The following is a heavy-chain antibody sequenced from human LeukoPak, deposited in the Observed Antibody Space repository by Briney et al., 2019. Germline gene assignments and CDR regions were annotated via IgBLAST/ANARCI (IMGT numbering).Heavy chain of an antibody. CDR1: GGSISSGSYY. D-gene: IGHD3-22*01. J-gene: IGHJ3*02. CDR3: ARVPDSSGYYSAAFDI. Sequence: SETLSLTCTVSGGSISSGSYYWSWIRLLPGKGLEWIGYIYYSGNTYYNPSLKTRVTISLGTSKSQFSLKLTSVTAADTAVYYCARVPDSSGYYSAAFDIWGHGTMVTVSS. V-gene: IGHV4-31*03. CDR2: IYYSGNT.